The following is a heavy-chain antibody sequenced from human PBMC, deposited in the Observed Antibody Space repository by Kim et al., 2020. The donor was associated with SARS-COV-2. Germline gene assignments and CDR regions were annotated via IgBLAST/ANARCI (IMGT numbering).Heavy chain of an antibody. D-gene: IGHD2-2*01. Sequence: GGSLRLSCAASGFTFSSYGMHWVRQAPGKGLEWVAVIWYDGSNKYYADSVKGRFTISRDNSKNTLYLQMNSLRAEDTAVYYCAKGYCSSTSCYSGMDVWGQGTTVTVSS. CDR3: AKGYCSSTSCYSGMDV. J-gene: IGHJ6*02. CDR1: GFTFSSYG. V-gene: IGHV3-33*06. CDR2: IWYDGSNK.